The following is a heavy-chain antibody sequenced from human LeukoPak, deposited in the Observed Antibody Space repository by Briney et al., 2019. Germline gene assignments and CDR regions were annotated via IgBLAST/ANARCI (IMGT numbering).Heavy chain of an antibody. CDR1: GYIFTSYW. J-gene: IGHJ4*02. Sequence: GGSLKISCKGSGYIFTSYWIGWVRQMPGKGLEWMGIIYPGDSDTRYSPSFQGQVTISADKSISTAYLQWSSLKASDTAMYYCARLLPSSGWYLVDYWGQGTLVTVSS. D-gene: IGHD6-19*01. CDR3: ARLLPSSGWYLVDY. CDR2: IYPGDSDT. V-gene: IGHV5-51*01.